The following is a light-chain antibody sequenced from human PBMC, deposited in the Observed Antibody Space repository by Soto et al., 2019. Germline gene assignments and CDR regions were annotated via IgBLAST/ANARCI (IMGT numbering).Light chain of an antibody. V-gene: IGLV1-44*01. CDR3: AAWDDSLNGWV. Sequence: QSVLTQPPSASGTPGQRVIISCSGSSSNIGSNTVNWYQQLPGTAPKLLTYSNDQRPSGVPDRFSASKSGTAASLAISGLQSEVEADYYCAAWDDSLNGWVFGGGTKLTVL. CDR1: SSNIGSNT. J-gene: IGLJ3*02. CDR2: SND.